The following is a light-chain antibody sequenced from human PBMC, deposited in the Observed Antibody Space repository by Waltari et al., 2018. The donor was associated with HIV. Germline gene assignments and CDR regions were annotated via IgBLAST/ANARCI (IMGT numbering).Light chain of an antibody. CDR1: RSNIGSNY. Sequence: QSVLTQPPSASGTPGQSVSISYSGSRSNIGSNYVYWYHHLPGTTPKVVIYRSDQRPSGVPDRFSGSNSGTSASLAISGLRSEDEAHYYCASWDDNLSGWVFGGGTKLTVL. CDR2: RSD. V-gene: IGLV1-47*01. J-gene: IGLJ3*02. CDR3: ASWDDNLSGWV.